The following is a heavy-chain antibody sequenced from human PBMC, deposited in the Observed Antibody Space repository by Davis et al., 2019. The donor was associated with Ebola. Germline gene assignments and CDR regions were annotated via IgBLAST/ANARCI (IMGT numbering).Heavy chain of an antibody. D-gene: IGHD3-3*02. Sequence: PSETLSLTCTVSGGSISSMHWSWIRQPPGKGLEWIGYIYYSGSTNYNPSLKSRVTISVDTSKNQFSLKLSSVTAADTAVYYCARDRTDYNIFGVVQTGYYFDYWGQGTLVTVSS. V-gene: IGHV4-59*01. J-gene: IGHJ4*02. CDR3: ARDRTDYNIFGVVQTGYYFDY. CDR2: IYYSGST. CDR1: GGSISSMH.